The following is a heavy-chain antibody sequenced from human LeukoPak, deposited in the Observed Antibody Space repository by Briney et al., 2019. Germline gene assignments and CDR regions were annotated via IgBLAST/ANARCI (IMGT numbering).Heavy chain of an antibody. Sequence: GESLKISCKGSGYSFANYWIGWVRQMPGKGLEWMGVIYPGDSETRHSPSFQGQVTISADKSISTAYLQWSSLKASDTAIYYCVRQYSSNWYENWFDPWGQGTLVTVSS. J-gene: IGHJ5*02. V-gene: IGHV5-51*01. CDR2: IYPGDSET. CDR1: GYSFANYW. CDR3: VRQYSSNWYENWFDP. D-gene: IGHD6-13*01.